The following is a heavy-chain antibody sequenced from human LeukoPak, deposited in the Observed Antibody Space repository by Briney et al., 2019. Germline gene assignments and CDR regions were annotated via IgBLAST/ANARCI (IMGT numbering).Heavy chain of an antibody. Sequence: GGSLRLSCAASGFVFSNYAMSWVRQAPGRGLEWVSTISGRADSTYSADSVRGRFTIHRDSYKNTLSLQMDSLRAEDTAVYYCARSPLIRESYGDKIVRFDYWGQGTLVTVSS. CDR3: ARSPLIRESYGDKIVRFDY. V-gene: IGHV3-23*01. D-gene: IGHD4-17*01. CDR1: GFVFSNYA. CDR2: ISGRADST. J-gene: IGHJ4*02.